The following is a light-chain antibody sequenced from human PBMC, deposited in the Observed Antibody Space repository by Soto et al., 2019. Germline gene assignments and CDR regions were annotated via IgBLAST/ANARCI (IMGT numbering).Light chain of an antibody. CDR1: QSVYSSY. Sequence: ETVMTQSPATLSVSPGERATLSCRAIQSVYSSYLAWYQQKPGQAPRLLIYGASSRATAIPDRFSGSGSGRDFSLTINRLEPEDSAVYYCQQYGTSPPITFGQGTRLEIK. CDR2: GAS. V-gene: IGKV3-20*01. CDR3: QQYGTSPPIT. J-gene: IGKJ5*01.